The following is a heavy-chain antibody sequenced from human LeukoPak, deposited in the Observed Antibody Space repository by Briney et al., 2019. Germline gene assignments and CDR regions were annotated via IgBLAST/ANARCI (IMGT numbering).Heavy chain of an antibody. CDR3: SRLGTLAIDY. CDR1: GGSISSSTYY. J-gene: IGHJ4*02. Sequence: SETLSLTCTVSGGSISSSTYYWGWIRQPPGKGLEWIGSIYYSGNTYYNPSLKSRVTISVDTSKNQFSLKLSSVTAADTALYYCSRLGTLAIDYWGQGTLVTVSS. V-gene: IGHV4-39*01. CDR2: IYYSGNT. D-gene: IGHD1-1*01.